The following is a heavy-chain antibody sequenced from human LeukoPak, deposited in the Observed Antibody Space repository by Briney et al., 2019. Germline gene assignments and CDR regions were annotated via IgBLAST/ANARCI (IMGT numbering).Heavy chain of an antibody. CDR1: GGSFGDYH. J-gene: IGHJ4*02. D-gene: IGHD3-10*01. Sequence: SETLSLTCALSGGSFGDYHWSWIRQPPGKGLEWIGEIHQRGVTTYNPSLKSRVTLSIDASKRQFSVKLTSVTAADTAVYFCGSLQQVRGLSVFDFWGQGALVTVSS. CDR2: IHQRGVT. CDR3: GSLQQVRGLSVFDF. V-gene: IGHV4-34*01.